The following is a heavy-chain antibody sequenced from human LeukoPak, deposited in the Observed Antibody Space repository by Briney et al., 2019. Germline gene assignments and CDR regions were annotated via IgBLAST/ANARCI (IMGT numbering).Heavy chain of an antibody. CDR3: ARDHQSLLWFGEFDP. CDR2: IYYSGST. D-gene: IGHD3-10*01. V-gene: IGHV4-39*07. CDR1: GGSISSSSYY. J-gene: IGHJ5*02. Sequence: SETLSLTCTVSGGSISSSSYYWGWIRQPPGKGLEWIGSIYYSGSTYYNPSLKSRVTISVDTSKNQFSLKLSSVTAADTAVYYCARDHQSLLWFGEFDPWGQGTLVTVSS.